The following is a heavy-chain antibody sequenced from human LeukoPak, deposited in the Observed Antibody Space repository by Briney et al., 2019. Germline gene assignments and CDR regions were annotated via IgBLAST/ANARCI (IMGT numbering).Heavy chain of an antibody. CDR1: GYTFTSYD. CDR3: ARVVQSTIGFTNWFDP. V-gene: IGHV1-2*02. Sequence: ASVKVSCKASGYTFTSYDINWVRQATGQGLEWMGWMNPNSGGTNYAQKFQGRVTMTRDTSISTAYMELSRLRSDDTAVYYCARVVQSTIGFTNWFDPWGQGTLVTVSS. J-gene: IGHJ5*02. D-gene: IGHD1-26*01. CDR2: MNPNSGGT.